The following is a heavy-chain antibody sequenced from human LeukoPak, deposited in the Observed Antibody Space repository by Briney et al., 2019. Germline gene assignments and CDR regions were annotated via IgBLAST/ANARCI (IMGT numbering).Heavy chain of an antibody. CDR3: AKDAFYGSGRTRFNV. Sequence: PGGSLRLSCAASGFTLSSYWMTWVRQAPGKGLEWVADIEEDGSEKYYVDSVKGRFTISRDNAKNSLYLQMNSLRAEDTALYYCAKDAFYGSGRTRFNVWGQGTLVTVSS. J-gene: IGHJ4*02. D-gene: IGHD3-10*01. V-gene: IGHV3-7*03. CDR2: IEEDGSEK. CDR1: GFTLSSYW.